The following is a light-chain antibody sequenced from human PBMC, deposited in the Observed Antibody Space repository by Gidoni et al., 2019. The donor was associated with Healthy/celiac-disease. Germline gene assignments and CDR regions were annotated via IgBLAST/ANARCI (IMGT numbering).Light chain of an antibody. CDR1: QSVSSY. J-gene: IGKJ4*01. CDR3: QQRSNWPPLT. V-gene: IGKV3-11*01. CDR2: YAS. Sequence: EIVLTQSPATLSSSPGESATLSGRASQSVSSYLAWYQQQPGQAPRLLIYYASNRATCIPARFSGSGCGTDFTPTIISLEHEDVVVDYCQQRSNWPPLTFGGGTKVEIK.